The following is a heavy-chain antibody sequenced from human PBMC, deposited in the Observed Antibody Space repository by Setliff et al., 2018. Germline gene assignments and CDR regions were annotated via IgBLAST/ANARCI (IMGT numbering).Heavy chain of an antibody. V-gene: IGHV4-34*01. CDR1: GGSFSTYY. D-gene: IGHD3-22*01. CDR2: INHSGST. Sequence: SETLSLTCAVYGGSFSTYYWIWIRQPPGKGLEWIGEINHSGSTNYNPSLKSRVTISVDTSKNQFSLKLSSVTAADTAVYYCARAPVGITCGDYWGQGTLVTVSS. CDR3: ARAPVGITCGDY. J-gene: IGHJ4*02.